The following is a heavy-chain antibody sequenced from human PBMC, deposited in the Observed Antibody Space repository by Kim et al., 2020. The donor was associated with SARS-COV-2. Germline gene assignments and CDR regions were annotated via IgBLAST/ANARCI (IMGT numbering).Heavy chain of an antibody. D-gene: IGHD2-15*01. V-gene: IGHV1-69*04. J-gene: IGHJ4*02. CDR2: IIPILGIA. CDR3: ARDPPYCSGGSCSH. Sequence: SVKVSCKASGGTFSSYAISWVRQALGQGLEWMGRIIPILGIANYAQKFQGRVTITADKSTSTAYMELSSLRSEDTAVYYCARDPPYCSGGSCSHWGQGTLVTVSS. CDR1: GGTFSSYA.